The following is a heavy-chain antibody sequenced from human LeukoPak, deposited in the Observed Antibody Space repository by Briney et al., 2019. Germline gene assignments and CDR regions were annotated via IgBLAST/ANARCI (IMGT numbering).Heavy chain of an antibody. D-gene: IGHD3-10*01. CDR2: INSDGSTT. V-gene: IGHV3-74*01. J-gene: IGHJ5*02. Sequence: SGGSLRLSCAAPGFTLNVYWMHWVRQAPGKGLVWVSRINSDGSTTSYADSVKGRFTIPRDNSKNTLYLQMNSLRAEDTAVYFCARVATGSYDWFDPWGQGTLVTVSS. CDR3: ARVATGSYDWFDP. CDR1: GFTLNVYW.